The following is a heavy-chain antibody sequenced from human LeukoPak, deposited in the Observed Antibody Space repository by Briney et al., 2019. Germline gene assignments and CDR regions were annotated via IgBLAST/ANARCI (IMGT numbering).Heavy chain of an antibody. CDR3: AREILDSAIFGVVIRGTRYNNWFDP. V-gene: IGHV3-NL1*01. Sequence: GGSLRLSCAASGFTFSSYGMHWVRQAPGKGLEWVSVIYSGGSTYYADSVKGRFTISRDNSKNTLYLQMNSLRAEDTAVYYCAREILDSAIFGVVIRGTRYNNWFDPWGQGTLVTVSS. D-gene: IGHD3-3*01. CDR2: IYSGGST. CDR1: GFTFSSYG. J-gene: IGHJ5*02.